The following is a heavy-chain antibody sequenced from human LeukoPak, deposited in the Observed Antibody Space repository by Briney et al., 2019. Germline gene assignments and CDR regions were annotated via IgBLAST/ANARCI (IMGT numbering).Heavy chain of an antibody. Sequence: GGSLRLSCAASGFMFSDEYMSWIRQAPGKGLEWVSSISSSSYIYYADSVKGRFTISRDNAKNSLYLQMDSLRAEDTAVYYCARDVSGYSGSYAGAWGQGTLVTVSS. CDR1: GFMFSDEY. V-gene: IGHV3-69-1*01. CDR2: ISSSSYI. CDR3: ARDVSGYSGSYAGA. D-gene: IGHD1-26*01. J-gene: IGHJ5*02.